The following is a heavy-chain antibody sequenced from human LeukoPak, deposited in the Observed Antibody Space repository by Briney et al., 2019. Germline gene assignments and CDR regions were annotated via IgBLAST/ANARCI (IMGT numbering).Heavy chain of an antibody. CDR3: ARDTPYYDFWSGYYYYYYMDV. Sequence: GASVKVSCKASGYTFTSYGISWVRQAPGQGLEWMGWISAYNGNTNYAQKLQGRVTMTTDTSTSTAYMELRSLRSDDTAVYYCARDTPYYDFWSGYYYYYYMDVWGKGTTVTVSS. J-gene: IGHJ6*03. CDR1: GYTFTSYG. V-gene: IGHV1-18*01. CDR2: ISAYNGNT. D-gene: IGHD3-3*01.